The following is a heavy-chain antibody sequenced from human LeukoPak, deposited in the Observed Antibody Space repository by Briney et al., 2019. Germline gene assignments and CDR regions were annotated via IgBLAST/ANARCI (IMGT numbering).Heavy chain of an antibody. Sequence: ASVKVSCKASGYTFTSYGISWVRQAPGQGLEWMGWISAYNGNTNYAQKLQGRVTMTTDTSTSTAYMELRSLRSEDTAVYYCARVVPRRYCSSTSCYRWFDPWGQGTLVTVSS. V-gene: IGHV1-18*01. J-gene: IGHJ5*02. CDR3: ARVVPRRYCSSTSCYRWFDP. D-gene: IGHD2-2*02. CDR2: ISAYNGNT. CDR1: GYTFTSYG.